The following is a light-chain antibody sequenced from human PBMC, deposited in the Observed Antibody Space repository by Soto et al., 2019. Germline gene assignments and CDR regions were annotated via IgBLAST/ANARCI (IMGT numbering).Light chain of an antibody. CDR1: QGVTNS. V-gene: IGKV1-9*01. CDR3: QQLYTYPHT. CDR2: YIS. Sequence: IQVTQSPSFLSASVGDRVTITCRTSQGVTNSFAWYQQKSGKAPRVLIYYISSLKSGVPSRFSGSGSGTEFTLTISSLQPEDFATYYCQQLYTYPHTFGLGTQLEI. J-gene: IGKJ2*01.